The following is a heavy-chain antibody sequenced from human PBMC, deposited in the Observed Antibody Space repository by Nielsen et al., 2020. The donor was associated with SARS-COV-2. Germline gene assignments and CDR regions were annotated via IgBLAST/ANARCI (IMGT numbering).Heavy chain of an antibody. CDR3: ARGGLGSGSFHGAFDI. J-gene: IGHJ3*02. V-gene: IGHV1-18*01. Sequence: ASVKVSCKASGYTFTSYSISWVRQAPGQGLEWMGWISPYNGNTNYAQKLQGRVTMTTDTSTSTAYMELKSLRSDDTAVYYCARGGLGSGSFHGAFDIWGQGTMVTVSS. CDR1: GYTFTSYS. D-gene: IGHD1-26*01. CDR2: ISPYNGNT.